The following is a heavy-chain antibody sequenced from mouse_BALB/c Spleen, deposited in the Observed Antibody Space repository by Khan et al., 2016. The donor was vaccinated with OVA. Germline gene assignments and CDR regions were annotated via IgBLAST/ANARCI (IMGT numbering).Heavy chain of an antibody. V-gene: IGHV3-2*02. J-gene: IGHJ3*01. Sequence: EVQLQESGPGLVKPSQSLSLTCTVTGYSITSDYVWNWIRQFPGNKLEWMGYISYSGSTSYNPSLKSRISITRDTSKNQFFLQLNSVTTEDTATYDGARAAAGGPWFAYWGQGTLVTVSA. CDR2: ISYSGST. CDR3: ARAAAGGPWFAY. CDR1: GYSITSDYV.